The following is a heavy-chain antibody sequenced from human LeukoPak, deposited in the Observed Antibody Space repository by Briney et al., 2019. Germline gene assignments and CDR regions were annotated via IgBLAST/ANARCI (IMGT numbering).Heavy chain of an antibody. CDR2: INPNSGGT. D-gene: IGHD7-27*01. CDR3: ARRLTGVDY. Sequence: ASVKVSCKSSGYTFTAYYMNWVRQAPGQGLEWMGWINPNSGGTNYAQKFQGRVTMTRDTSISTVYMELNSLRSDDTAVYYCARRLTGVDYWGQGTQVTVSS. CDR1: GYTFTAYY. J-gene: IGHJ4*02. V-gene: IGHV1-2*02.